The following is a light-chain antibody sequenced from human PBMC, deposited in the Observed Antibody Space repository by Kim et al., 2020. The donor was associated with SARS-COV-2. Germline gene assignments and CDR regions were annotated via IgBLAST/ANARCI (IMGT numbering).Light chain of an antibody. CDR2: AAS. CDR3: QQSYSNPLT. V-gene: IGKV1-39*01. J-gene: IGKJ1*01. CDR1: QSISSY. Sequence: ASVGDRVTITCRASQSISSYLNWYQQKPGKAPKLLIYAASSLQSGVPSRFSGSGSGTDFTLTISSLQPEDFATYYCQQSYSNPLTFGQGTKVDIK.